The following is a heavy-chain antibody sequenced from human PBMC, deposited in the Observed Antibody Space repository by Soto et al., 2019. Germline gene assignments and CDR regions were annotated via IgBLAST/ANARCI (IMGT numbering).Heavy chain of an antibody. D-gene: IGHD6-19*01. J-gene: IGHJ4*02. Sequence: GGSLRLSCVASGFTFSNYWMHWVRQAPGKGLEWVSRISSDGSSTTYADSVKGRFTISRDNAENSLHLQMNSLRAEDTAVYYCAVAVAGPTAIGYWGQGTLVTVSS. CDR3: AVAVAGPTAIGY. CDR2: ISSDGSST. V-gene: IGHV3-74*01. CDR1: GFTFSNYW.